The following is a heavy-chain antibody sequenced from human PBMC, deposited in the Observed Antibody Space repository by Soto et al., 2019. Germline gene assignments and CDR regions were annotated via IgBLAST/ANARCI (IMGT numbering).Heavy chain of an antibody. D-gene: IGHD3-22*01. CDR3: ERPDSSGYYLQTYYYYGMDV. Sequence: SVNVSCKASVVTFSRYAISGVRQAPGQGLDWMRGIIPIFRTANYAQKFKGRVTITAEKSTSTADMEMSSMRSEDTAVYYCERPDSSGYYLQTYYYYGMDVWGQGTTVTVSS. CDR2: IIPIFRTA. CDR1: VVTFSRYA. J-gene: IGHJ6*02. V-gene: IGHV1-69*06.